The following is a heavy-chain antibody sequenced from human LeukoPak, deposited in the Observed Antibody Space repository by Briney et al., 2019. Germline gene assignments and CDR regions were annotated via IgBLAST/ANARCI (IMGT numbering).Heavy chain of an antibody. Sequence: GGSLRLSCAASGFTFSSYWMHWVRQAPGKGLVWVSRINSDGSSTSYADSVKGRFTISRDNAKNTLYLQMNSLRAEDTAVYYCARVYRGVGATPGFDYWGQGTLVTVSS. CDR2: INSDGSST. CDR3: ARVYRGVGATPGFDY. D-gene: IGHD1-26*01. J-gene: IGHJ4*02. CDR1: GFTFSSYW. V-gene: IGHV3-74*01.